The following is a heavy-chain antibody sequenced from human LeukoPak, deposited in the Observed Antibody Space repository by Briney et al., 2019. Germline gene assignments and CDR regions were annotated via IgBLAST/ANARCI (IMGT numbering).Heavy chain of an antibody. CDR3: ARDLSDWNDYYYGMDV. J-gene: IGHJ6*02. CDR1: GGTFSSYA. CDR2: ISAYNGNT. V-gene: IGHV1-18*01. Sequence: GASVKVSCKASGGTFSSYAISWVRQAPGQGLEWMGWISAYNGNTNYAQKLQGRVTMTTDTSTSTAYMELRSLRSDDTAVYYCARDLSDWNDYYYGMDVWGQGTTVTVSS. D-gene: IGHD1-1*01.